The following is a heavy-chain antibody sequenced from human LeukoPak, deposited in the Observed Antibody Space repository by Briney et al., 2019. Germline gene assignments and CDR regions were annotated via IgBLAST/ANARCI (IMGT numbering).Heavy chain of an antibody. CDR2: INHSGST. D-gene: IGHD3-22*01. Sequence: SETLSLTCTVSGGSISSSSYYWSWIRQPPGKGLEWIGEINHSGSTNYNPSLKSRVTISVDTSKNQFSLKLSSVTAADTAVYYCARGTYYYDSSAFEYWGQGTLVTVSS. CDR1: GGSISSSSYY. V-gene: IGHV4-39*07. J-gene: IGHJ1*01. CDR3: ARGTYYYDSSAFEY.